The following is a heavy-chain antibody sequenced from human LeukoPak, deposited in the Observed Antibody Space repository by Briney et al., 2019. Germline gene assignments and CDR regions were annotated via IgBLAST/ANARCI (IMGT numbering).Heavy chain of an antibody. D-gene: IGHD3-22*01. CDR2: INHSGST. CDR3: AETVTDSSGYRSDY. V-gene: IGHV4-34*01. CDR1: GGSISSYY. J-gene: IGHJ4*02. Sequence: SETLSLTCTVSGGSISSYYWSWIRQPPGKGLEWIGEINHSGSTNYNPSLKSRVTISVDTSKNQFSLKLSSVTAADTAVYYCAETVTDSSGYRSDYWGQGTLVTVSS.